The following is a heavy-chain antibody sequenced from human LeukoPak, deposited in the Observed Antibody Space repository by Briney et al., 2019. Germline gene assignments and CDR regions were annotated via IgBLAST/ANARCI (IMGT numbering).Heavy chain of an antibody. CDR1: GGSISRVGYS. D-gene: IGHD4-17*01. V-gene: IGHV4-30-2*01. J-gene: IGHJ4*02. Sequence: PSQTLSLTCAVSGGSISRVGYSCGWIRQPPEKRLGWGGDIDHSGCTYYNPPLKSRVTKSVGRSKNQLSQKLSPVTAADTAGYYCARGKPLDYGDPPRLGYWGQGTLVPVST. CDR3: ARGKPLDYGDPPRLGY. CDR2: IDHSGCT.